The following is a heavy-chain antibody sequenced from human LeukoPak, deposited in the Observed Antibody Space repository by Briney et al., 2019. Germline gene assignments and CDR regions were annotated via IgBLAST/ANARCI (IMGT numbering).Heavy chain of an antibody. Sequence: ASVKVSCKASGYTFTGYYMHWVRQAPGQGLEWMGWINPNSGGTNYAQKFQGRVTMTRDTSISTAYMELSRLRSDDTAVYYCAREDHTYYDFWSGYRYKVTGHWFDPWGQGTLVTVSS. V-gene: IGHV1-2*02. D-gene: IGHD3-3*01. CDR2: INPNSGGT. CDR3: AREDHTYYDFWSGYRYKVTGHWFDP. J-gene: IGHJ5*02. CDR1: GYTFTGYY.